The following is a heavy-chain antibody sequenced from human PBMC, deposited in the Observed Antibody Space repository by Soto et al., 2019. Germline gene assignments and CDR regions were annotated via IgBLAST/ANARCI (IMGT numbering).Heavy chain of an antibody. Sequence: PGGSLRLSCAASGFTFNIYAMSWVRQAPGKGLEWVSAISGSGGGTYYADSVEGRFTISRDNAKNSLYLQMNSLRAEDTAVYYCARDQLYYNDISGRPLNAFDVWGQGTMVTVSS. CDR2: ISGSGGGT. CDR3: ARDQLYYNDISGRPLNAFDV. D-gene: IGHD3-22*01. J-gene: IGHJ3*01. V-gene: IGHV3-23*01. CDR1: GFTFNIYA.